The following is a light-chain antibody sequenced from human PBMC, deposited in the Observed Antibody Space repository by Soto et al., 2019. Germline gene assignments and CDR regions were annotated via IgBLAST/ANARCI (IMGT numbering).Light chain of an antibody. V-gene: IGLV2-14*01. CDR1: SSDVGGYNY. Sequence: QPVLTQPASVSWSPGQSITISCTGTSSDVGGYNYVSWYQQHPGKAPKLMIYDVSNRPSGVSNRFSGSKSGNTASLTISGLQAQDEADYYCSSYTSRSTWVFGGGTKLTVL. CDR3: SSYTSRSTWV. J-gene: IGLJ2*01. CDR2: DVS.